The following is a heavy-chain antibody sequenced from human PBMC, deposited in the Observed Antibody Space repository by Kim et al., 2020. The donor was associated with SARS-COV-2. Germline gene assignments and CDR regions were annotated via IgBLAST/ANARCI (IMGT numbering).Heavy chain of an antibody. Sequence: GGSLRLSCAASGFTFSSYAMSWVRQAPGKGLEWVSAISGSGGSTYYADSVKGRFTISRDNSKNTLYLQMNSLRAEDTAVYYCAKVSWGPETHSYFDYWGQGTLVTVSS. J-gene: IGHJ4*02. V-gene: IGHV3-23*01. D-gene: IGHD3-16*01. CDR2: ISGSGGST. CDR1: GFTFSSYA. CDR3: AKVSWGPETHSYFDY.